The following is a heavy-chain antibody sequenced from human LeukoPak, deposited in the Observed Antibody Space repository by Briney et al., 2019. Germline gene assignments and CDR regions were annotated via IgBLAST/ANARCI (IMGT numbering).Heavy chain of an antibody. V-gene: IGHV3-23*01. Sequence: GGSLRLSCAASGFTFSSYAMNWVRQAPGKGLEWASGISSSGGSTYYADSVKGRFTISRDNSKNTLYLQMNSLRVEDTAVYYCARDQVDRIWYFDYWGQGTLVTVSS. CDR1: GFTFSSYA. CDR3: ARDQVDRIWYFDY. D-gene: IGHD1-14*01. CDR2: ISSSGGST. J-gene: IGHJ4*02.